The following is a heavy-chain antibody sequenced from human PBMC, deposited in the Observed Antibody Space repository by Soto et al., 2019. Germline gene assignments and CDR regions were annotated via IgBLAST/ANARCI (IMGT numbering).Heavy chain of an antibody. CDR3: ARQIYDSDPGPNFQYYFDS. D-gene: IGHD5-12*01. Sequence: GHSVQLSWEGSSYRVGGYGSTRVHQKPEKRRDWMGRIDPSDSQTYYSPSFRGHVTISVTKSITTVFLQWSSLRASDTAMYYCARQIYDSDPGPNFQYYFDSWGQGNPVTVPS. CDR1: SYRVGGYG. V-gene: IGHV5-10-1*01. J-gene: IGHJ4*02. CDR2: IDPSDSQT.